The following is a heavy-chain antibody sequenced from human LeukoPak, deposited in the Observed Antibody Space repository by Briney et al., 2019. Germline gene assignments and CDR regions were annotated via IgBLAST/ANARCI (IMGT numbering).Heavy chain of an antibody. V-gene: IGHV4-34*12. CDR1: GGSCSASD. J-gene: IGHJ4*02. CDR3: AREEITAAGRSLDY. Sequence: SENLSLTCAVYGGSCSASDWSWTRQSPGKGLEWMRIIFHRGNTKYNASLKSRLTICLDTSRIHFSLRLTSVTAADTAVYYCAREEITAAGRSLDYWGQGTLVTVSS. CDR2: IFHRGNT. D-gene: IGHD6-13*01.